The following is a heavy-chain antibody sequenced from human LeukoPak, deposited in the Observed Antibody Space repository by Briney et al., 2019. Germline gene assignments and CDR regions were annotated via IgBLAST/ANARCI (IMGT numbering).Heavy chain of an antibody. J-gene: IGHJ4*02. CDR1: GYTFTSYD. CDR3: ARSRPNDYGDKPFDY. CDR2: MNPNSGNT. V-gene: IGHV1-8*03. D-gene: IGHD4-23*01. Sequence: GASVKVSCKASGYTFTSYDINWVRQATAQGLGWMGWMNPNSGNTGYAQKFQGRVTITRNTSISTAYMELSSLRSEDTAVYYCARSRPNDYGDKPFDYWGQGTLVTVSS.